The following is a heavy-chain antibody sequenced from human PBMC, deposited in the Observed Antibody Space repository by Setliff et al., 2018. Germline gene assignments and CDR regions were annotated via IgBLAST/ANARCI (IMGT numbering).Heavy chain of an antibody. CDR3: ARARYSNFLNWFDP. Sequence: SETLSLTCTVSGGSISSGSYYRSWIRQPAGKGLEWIGRIYTSGSTNYNPSLKSRVTISVDTSKNQFSLKLSSVTAADTAVYYCARARYSNFLNWFDPWGQGTLVTVSS. CDR1: GGSISSGSYY. V-gene: IGHV4-61*02. CDR2: IYTSGST. D-gene: IGHD4-4*01. J-gene: IGHJ5*02.